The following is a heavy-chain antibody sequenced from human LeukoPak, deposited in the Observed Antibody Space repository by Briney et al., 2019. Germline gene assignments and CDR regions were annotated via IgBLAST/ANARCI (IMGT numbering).Heavy chain of an antibody. CDR1: GFTVSSNY. Sequence: GSLRLSCAASGFTVSSNYMSWVRQAPGKGLEWVSVIYSGGSTYYADSVKGRFTISRHNSKNTLYLQMNSLRAEDTAVYYCARDTRSYSGEGDYWGQGTLVTVSS. J-gene: IGHJ4*02. V-gene: IGHV3-53*04. CDR3: ARDTRSYSGEGDY. CDR2: IYSGGST. D-gene: IGHD1-26*01.